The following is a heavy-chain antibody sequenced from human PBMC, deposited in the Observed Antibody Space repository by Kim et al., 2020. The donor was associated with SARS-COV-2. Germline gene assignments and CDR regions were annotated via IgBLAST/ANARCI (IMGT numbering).Heavy chain of an antibody. CDR2: ISYDGSNK. V-gene: IGHV3-30*18. J-gene: IGHJ4*02. CDR3: AKDKVGQGEITTTLDY. CDR1: GFTFSSYG. D-gene: IGHD3-3*01. Sequence: GGSLRLSCAASGFTFSSYGMHWVRQAPGKGLEWVAVISYDGSNKYYADSVKGRFTISRDNSKNTLYLQMNSLRAEDTAVYYCAKDKVGQGEITTTLDYWGQGTLVTVSS.